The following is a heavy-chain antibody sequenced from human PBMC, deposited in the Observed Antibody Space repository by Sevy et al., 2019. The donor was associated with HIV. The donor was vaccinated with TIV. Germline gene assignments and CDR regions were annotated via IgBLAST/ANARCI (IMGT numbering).Heavy chain of an antibody. CDR3: ARVGMSVTTTGAYYFDY. D-gene: IGHD4-4*01. Sequence: ASVKVSCKASGYTFTGYYMHWVRQAPGHGLEWMGRINPNSGGTNYAQKFQGRVTMTRDTSISTAYMELSRLRSDDTAVYYCARVGMSVTTTGAYYFDYWGQGTLVTVSS. V-gene: IGHV1-2*06. CDR1: GYTFTGYY. J-gene: IGHJ4*02. CDR2: INPNSGGT.